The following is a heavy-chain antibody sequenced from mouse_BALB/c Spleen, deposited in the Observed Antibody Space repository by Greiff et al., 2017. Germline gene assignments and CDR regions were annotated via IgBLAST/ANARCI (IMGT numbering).Heavy chain of an antibody. D-gene: IGHD1-1*01. J-gene: IGHJ2*01. V-gene: IGHV3-8*02. CDR3: ARTPYGSNPFDY. CDR1: GDSITSGY. CDR2: ISYSGST. Sequence: EVKLVESGPSLVKPSQTLSLTCSVTGDSITSGYWNWIRKFPGNKLEYMGYISYSGSTYYNPSLKSRISITRDTSKNQYYLQLNSVTTEDTATYYCARTPYGSNPFDYWGQGTTLTVSS.